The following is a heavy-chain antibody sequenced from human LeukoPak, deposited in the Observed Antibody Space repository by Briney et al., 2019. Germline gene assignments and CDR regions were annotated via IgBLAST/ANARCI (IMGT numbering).Heavy chain of an antibody. V-gene: IGHV3-23*01. D-gene: IGHD3-10*01. CDR3: AKGWAYGSGSYYNLPSFDY. J-gene: IGHJ4*02. CDR2: ISGSGGST. CDR1: GFTFSSYS. Sequence: GGSLRLSCAASGFTFSSYSMNWVRQAPGKGLEWVSAISGSGGSTYYADSVKGRFTISRDNSKNTLYLQMNSLRAEDTAVYYCAKGWAYGSGSYYNLPSFDYWGQGTLVTVSS.